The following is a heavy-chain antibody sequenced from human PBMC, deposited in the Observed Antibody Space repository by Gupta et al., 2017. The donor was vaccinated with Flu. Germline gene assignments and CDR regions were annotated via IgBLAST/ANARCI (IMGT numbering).Heavy chain of an antibody. J-gene: IGHJ5*02. Sequence: EVQLLESGGGLVQPGGSLRLSCAASGFTFISYAMSWVRQAPGQGLEWVSAISGSGGSTYYADSVKGRFTISRDNSKNTLYLQMNSLRADDTAVYYCAKDWQRHRGHVVVVAATTVDPWGQGTLVTVSS. CDR3: AKDWQRHRGHVVVVAATTVDP. CDR2: ISGSGGST. CDR1: GFTFISYA. V-gene: IGHV3-23*01. D-gene: IGHD2-15*01.